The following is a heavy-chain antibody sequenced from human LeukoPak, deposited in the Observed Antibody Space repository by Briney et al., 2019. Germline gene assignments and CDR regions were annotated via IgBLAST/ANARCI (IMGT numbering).Heavy chain of an antibody. J-gene: IGHJ4*02. V-gene: IGHV3-9*03. CDR1: GFTFDDYA. CDR3: AKGQYDFWSGNVFDY. Sequence: GGSLRLSCAASGFTFDDYAMHWVRQAPGKGLEWVSGISWNSGSIGYADSVKGRFTISRDNAKDSLYLQMNSLRAEDMALYYCAKGQYDFWSGNVFDYWGQGTLVTVSS. CDR2: ISWNSGSI. D-gene: IGHD3-3*01.